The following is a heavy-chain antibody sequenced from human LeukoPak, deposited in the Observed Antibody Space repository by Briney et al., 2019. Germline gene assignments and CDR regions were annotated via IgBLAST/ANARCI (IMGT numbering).Heavy chain of an antibody. D-gene: IGHD2-15*01. Sequence: SETLSLTCTVSGGSISSYYWSWIRQPPGKGLEWIGYIYYSGSTNYNPSLKSRVTISVDTSKNQFSLKLSSVTAADTAVHYCARLNEYCSGGSCYVRGRTNYYYYGMDVWGQGTTVTVSS. CDR3: ARLNEYCSGGSCYVRGRTNYYYYGMDV. CDR1: GGSISSYY. J-gene: IGHJ6*02. V-gene: IGHV4-59*08. CDR2: IYYSGST.